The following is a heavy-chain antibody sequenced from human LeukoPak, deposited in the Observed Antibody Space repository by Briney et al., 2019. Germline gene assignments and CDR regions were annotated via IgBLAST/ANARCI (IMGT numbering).Heavy chain of an antibody. CDR3: ARNVTAGFFDY. V-gene: IGHV4-38-2*01. CDR1: GSSITSDYF. Sequence: SETLSLTCAVSGSSITSDYFWGWIRQPPGKGLEWIATIYHSWGIYFNPSLKSPVTISLDPSKNQFSLKLTSLTAADTAIYYCARNVTAGFFDYWGQGILVTVSS. CDR2: IYHSWGI. D-gene: IGHD1-1*01. J-gene: IGHJ4*02.